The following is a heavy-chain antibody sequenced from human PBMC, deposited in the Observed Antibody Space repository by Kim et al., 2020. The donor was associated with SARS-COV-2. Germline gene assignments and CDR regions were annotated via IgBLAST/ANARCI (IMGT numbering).Heavy chain of an antibody. D-gene: IGHD6-19*01. CDR3: AKYLGGTHKQWLVLYYGMDV. J-gene: IGHJ6*02. V-gene: IGHV3-23*01. CDR2: ISGSGGST. CDR1: GFTFSSYA. Sequence: GGSLRLSCAASGFTFSSYAMSWVRQAPGKGLEWVSAISGSGGSTYYADSVKGRFTISRDNSKNTLYLQMNSLRAEDTAVYYCAKYLGGTHKQWLVLYYGMDVWGQGTTVTVSS.